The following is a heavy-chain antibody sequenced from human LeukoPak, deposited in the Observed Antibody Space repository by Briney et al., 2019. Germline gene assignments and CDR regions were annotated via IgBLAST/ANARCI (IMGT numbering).Heavy chain of an antibody. CDR1: GGTFSSYA. J-gene: IGHJ4*02. D-gene: IGHD3-22*01. Sequence: SVKVSCKASGGTFSSYAISWVRQAPGQGLEWMGGIIPIFGTANYAQKFQGRVTITTDESTSTSYMELSSLRSEDTAVYYCARTTYYYDSSGYYHLSLYYFDYWGQGTLVTVSS. CDR3: ARTTYYYDSSGYYHLSLYYFDY. CDR2: IIPIFGTA. V-gene: IGHV1-69*05.